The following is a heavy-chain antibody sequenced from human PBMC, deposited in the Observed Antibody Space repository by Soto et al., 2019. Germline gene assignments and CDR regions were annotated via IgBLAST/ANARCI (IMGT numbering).Heavy chain of an antibody. D-gene: IGHD6-25*01. J-gene: IGHJ4*02. CDR1: GYTFTSYG. V-gene: IGHV1-18*04. CDR3: TREAGWQRMVPYD. Sequence: QVQLVQSGSEVKKPGASVNVSCKAFGYTFTSYGFSWVRQVPGQGLEWLGWISAFNGDTQYAQTMKGRLTVTTETSTTSVHRELRRLTPADTAVYYCTREAGWQRMVPYDWGQGTLVTV. CDR2: ISAFNGDT.